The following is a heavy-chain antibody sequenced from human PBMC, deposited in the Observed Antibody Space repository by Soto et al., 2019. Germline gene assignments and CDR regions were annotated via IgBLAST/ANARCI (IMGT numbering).Heavy chain of an antibody. CDR1: GFTFSSYA. CDR3: AKVFKGDIVVVPAANYYYYGMDV. Sequence: GGSLRLSCAASGFTFSSYAMSWVHQAPGKGLEWVSAISGSGGSTYYADSVKGRFTISRDNSKNTLYLQMNSLRAEDTAVYYCAKVFKGDIVVVPAANYYYYGMDVWGQGTTVTVSS. V-gene: IGHV3-23*01. CDR2: ISGSGGST. J-gene: IGHJ6*02. D-gene: IGHD2-2*01.